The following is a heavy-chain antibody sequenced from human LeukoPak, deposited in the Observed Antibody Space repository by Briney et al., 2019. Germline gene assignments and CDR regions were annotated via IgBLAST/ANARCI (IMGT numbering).Heavy chain of an antibody. CDR1: GFTFSSYG. CDR3: ARDGVRRFGELNAFDI. D-gene: IGHD3-10*01. Sequence: GGSLGLSCAASGFTFSSYGMHWVRQAPGKGLEWVAVIWYDGSNKYYADSVKGRFTISRDNSKNTLYLQMNSLRAEDTAVYYCARDGVRRFGELNAFDIWGQGTMVTVSS. CDR2: IWYDGSNK. J-gene: IGHJ3*02. V-gene: IGHV3-33*01.